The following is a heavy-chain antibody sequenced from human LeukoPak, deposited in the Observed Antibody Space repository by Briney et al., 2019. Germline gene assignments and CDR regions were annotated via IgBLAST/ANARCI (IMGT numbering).Heavy chain of an antibody. V-gene: IGHV1-18*04. Sequence: ASVKVSCKASGYTFTGYYMHWVRQAPGQGLEWMGWISAYNGNTNYAQKLQGRVTMTTDTSTGTAYMELGSLRSDDTAVYYCARVAPAYNWFDPWGQGTLVTVSS. CDR3: ARVAPAYNWFDP. CDR1: GYTFTGYY. D-gene: IGHD1-14*01. CDR2: ISAYNGNT. J-gene: IGHJ5*02.